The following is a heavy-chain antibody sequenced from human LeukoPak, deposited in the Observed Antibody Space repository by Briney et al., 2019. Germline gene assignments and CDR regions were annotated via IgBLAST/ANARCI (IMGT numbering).Heavy chain of an antibody. CDR1: RFTFSTYS. CDR2: ISSSSSYI. Sequence: GGSLRLSCAASRFTFSTYSMNWVRQAPGKGLEWVSSISSSSSYIYYADSVKGRFTISRDNAKNSLYLQMNSLRAEDTAVYYCARDFVPYCSGTSCLNWFDPWGQGTLVTVSS. J-gene: IGHJ5*02. V-gene: IGHV3-21*01. CDR3: ARDFVPYCSGTSCLNWFDP. D-gene: IGHD2-2*01.